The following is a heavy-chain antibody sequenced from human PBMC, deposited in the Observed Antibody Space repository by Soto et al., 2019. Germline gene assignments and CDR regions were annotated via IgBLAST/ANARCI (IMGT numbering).Heavy chain of an antibody. CDR3: ARSQGSSTSLEIYYYYYYGMDV. D-gene: IGHD2-2*01. V-gene: IGHV1-69*01. J-gene: IGHJ6*02. CDR1: GGTFSSYA. CDR2: IIPISGTA. Sequence: QVQLVQSGAEVKKPGSSVKVSCKASGGTFSSYAISWVRQAPGQGLEWMGGIIPISGTANYAQKFQGRVTITADESTSTAYMELSSLRSEDTAVYYCARSQGSSTSLEIYYYYYYGMDVGGHGPTVTVSS.